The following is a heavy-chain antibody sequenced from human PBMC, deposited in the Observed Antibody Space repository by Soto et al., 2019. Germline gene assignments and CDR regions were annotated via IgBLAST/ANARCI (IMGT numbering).Heavy chain of an antibody. J-gene: IGHJ5*01. D-gene: IGHD1-26*01. CDR3: ARDHMGSLDS. CDR2: ISKSGSA. V-gene: IGHV4-59*01. CDR1: GDSISSNQ. Sequence: XETLSLTCTVSGDSISSNQWGWIRQPPGKGLEWIGYISKSGSANHNPSLKSRVTMSIDMAKNQFSLRLSSMTAADTAVYLCARDHMGSLDSSGHGPLVTVSS.